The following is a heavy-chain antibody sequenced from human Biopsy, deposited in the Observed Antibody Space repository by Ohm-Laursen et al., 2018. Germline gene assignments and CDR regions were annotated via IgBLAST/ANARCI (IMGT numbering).Heavy chain of an antibody. J-gene: IGHJ1*01. CDR2: INPRSGTT. Sequence: ASVKVSCKASGYTFTGQYLHWVRQVPGQGLEWMGWINPRSGTTKFARDFQGRVTMTRDTSITTAYMELRRLRSDDTAVYYCAKGQDLRGGAEYFQHWGRGALVTVSS. D-gene: IGHD2-15*01. CDR3: AKGQDLRGGAEYFQH. V-gene: IGHV1-2*02. CDR1: GYTFTGQY.